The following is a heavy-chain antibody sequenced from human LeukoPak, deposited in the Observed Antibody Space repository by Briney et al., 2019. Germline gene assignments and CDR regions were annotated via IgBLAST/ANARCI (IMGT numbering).Heavy chain of an antibody. Sequence: SETLSLTCTVSGGSISSSSYYWGWIRQPPGKGLKWIGSIYYSGSTYYNPSLKSRVTISVDTSKNQFSLKLSSVTAADTAVYYCARPGKTDIFFDYWGQGTLVTVSS. J-gene: IGHJ4*02. CDR2: IYYSGST. V-gene: IGHV4-39*01. CDR3: ARPGKTDIFFDY. CDR1: GGSISSSSYY. D-gene: IGHD3-9*01.